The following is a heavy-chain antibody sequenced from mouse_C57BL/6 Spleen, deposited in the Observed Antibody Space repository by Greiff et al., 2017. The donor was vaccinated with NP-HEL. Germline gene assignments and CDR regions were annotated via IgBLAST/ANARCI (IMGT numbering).Heavy chain of an antibody. CDR3: ARSYYYGSSLDY. D-gene: IGHD1-1*01. Sequence: VQLQQSGPELVKPGASVKISCTASGYSFTGYYMNWVKQSPEKSLEWIGEINPSTGGTTYNQKFKAKATLTVDKSSSTAYMQLNSLTSEDSAVYYCARSYYYGSSLDYWGQGTTLTVSS. CDR2: INPSTGGT. J-gene: IGHJ2*01. CDR1: GYSFTGYY. V-gene: IGHV1-42*01.